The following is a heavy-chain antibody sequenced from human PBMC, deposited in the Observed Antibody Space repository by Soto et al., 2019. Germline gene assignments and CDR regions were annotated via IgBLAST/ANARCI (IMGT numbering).Heavy chain of an antibody. D-gene: IGHD3-9*01. Sequence: QVQLVESGGGVVQPGRSLRLSCAASGFTFSSYAMHWVRQAPGKGLEWVAVISYDGSNKYYADSVKGRFTISRVNSKNTLYLQINSLRAEDTAVYYCARGRWNYDILTGYLSGMDVWGQGTTVTVSS. CDR2: ISYDGSNK. CDR1: GFTFSSYA. V-gene: IGHV3-30-3*01. J-gene: IGHJ6*02. CDR3: ARGRWNYDILTGYLSGMDV.